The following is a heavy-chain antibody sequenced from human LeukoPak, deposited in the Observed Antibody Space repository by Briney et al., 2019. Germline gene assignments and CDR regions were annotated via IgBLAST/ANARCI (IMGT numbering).Heavy chain of an antibody. Sequence: ASVKISCKVSGYTFTDYYMHWVQQAPGKGLEWMGLVDPEDGETIYAEKFQGRVTITADTSTDTAYMGLSSLRSEDTAVYYCATDSPGSYYDSSGYYSHFPFGYWGQGTLVTVSS. CDR1: GYTFTDYY. CDR2: VDPEDGET. CDR3: ATDSPGSYYDSSGYYSHFPFGY. J-gene: IGHJ4*02. V-gene: IGHV1-69-2*01. D-gene: IGHD3-22*01.